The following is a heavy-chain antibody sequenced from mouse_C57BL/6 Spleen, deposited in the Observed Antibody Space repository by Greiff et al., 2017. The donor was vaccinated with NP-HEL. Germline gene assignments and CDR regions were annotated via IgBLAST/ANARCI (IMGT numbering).Heavy chain of an antibody. CDR1: GYTFTDYY. Sequence: EVKLQQSGPELVKPGASVKISCKASGYTFTDYYMNWVKQSHGKSLEWIGDINPNNGGTSYNQKFKGKATLTVDKSSSTAYMELRSLTSEDSAVYYCARFQLGRRYYFDYWGQGTTLTVSS. V-gene: IGHV1-26*01. D-gene: IGHD4-1*02. CDR2: INPNNGGT. J-gene: IGHJ2*01. CDR3: ARFQLGRRYYFDY.